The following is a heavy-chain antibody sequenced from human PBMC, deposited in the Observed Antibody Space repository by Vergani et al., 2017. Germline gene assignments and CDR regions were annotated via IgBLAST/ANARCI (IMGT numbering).Heavy chain of an antibody. CDR1: GYSFTSYW. Sequence: EVQLVQSGAEVKKPGESLKISCKGSGYSFTSYWIGWVRQMPGKGLEWMGIIYPGDSDTRYSPSFQGQVTISADKSISTAYLQWSSLKASDTAMYYCARLSYYDSSGYLAADPWGQGTLVTVSS. D-gene: IGHD3-22*01. CDR3: ARLSYYDSSGYLAADP. CDR2: IYPGDSDT. V-gene: IGHV5-51*01. J-gene: IGHJ5*02.